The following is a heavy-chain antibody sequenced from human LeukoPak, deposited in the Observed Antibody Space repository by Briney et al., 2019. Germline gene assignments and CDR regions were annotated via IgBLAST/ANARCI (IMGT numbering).Heavy chain of an antibody. D-gene: IGHD5-24*01. CDR2: IYGGGNI. CDR3: ARGAGYNYPYYFDY. J-gene: IGHJ4*02. V-gene: IGHV3-53*01. Sequence: GASVKVSCKASGYTFTSYAMNWVRQAPGKGLEWVSVIYGGGNIYYADSVKGRFTISRDNSKNTLYLQMNSLRAEDTAVYYCARGAGYNYPYYFDYWGQGTLVTVSS. CDR1: GYTFTSYA.